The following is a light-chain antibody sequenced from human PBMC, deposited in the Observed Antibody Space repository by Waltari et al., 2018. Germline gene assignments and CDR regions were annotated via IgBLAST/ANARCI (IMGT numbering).Light chain of an antibody. J-gene: IGKJ4*01. CDR2: SAS. Sequence: IVLTQSPGTLSLSPGERATLSCRASQSVSTISLAWYQQNAGQAPRLVIYSASNRAPGVPDRFSGSGSGTDFALTISSLEPEDSAMYYCQQYDGAVVTFGGGTKVEIK. CDR1: QSVSTIS. CDR3: QQYDGAVVT. V-gene: IGKV3-20*01.